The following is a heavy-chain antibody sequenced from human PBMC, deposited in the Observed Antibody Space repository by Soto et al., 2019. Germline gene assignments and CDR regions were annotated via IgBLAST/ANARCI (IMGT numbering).Heavy chain of an antibody. CDR3: ARRGVSSSSFDY. J-gene: IGHJ4*02. V-gene: IGHV3-66*04. CDR1: GFTVSSNY. Sequence: GGSLRLSCAASGFTVSSNYMSWVRQAPGKGLEWVSVIYSGGSTYYADSVKGRFTISRDNAKNSLYLQMNSLRDEDTAVYYCARRGVSSSSFDYWGQGTLVTVSS. CDR2: IYSGGST. D-gene: IGHD6-6*01.